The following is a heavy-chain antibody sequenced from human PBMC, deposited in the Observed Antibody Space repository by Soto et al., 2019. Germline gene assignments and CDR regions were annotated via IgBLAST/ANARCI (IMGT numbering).Heavy chain of an antibody. CDR3: ARVRSGYYPTLDY. Sequence: PGGSLRLSCTASGFTFSSYGMHWVRQAPGKGLEWVAVIWYDGTNEYYADSVKGRFTISRDNSKNTLYLQMNSPRAEDTAVYYCARVRSGYYPTLDYWGQGTLVTVSS. CDR2: IWYDGTNE. V-gene: IGHV3-33*01. D-gene: IGHD3-22*01. CDR1: GFTFSSYG. J-gene: IGHJ4*02.